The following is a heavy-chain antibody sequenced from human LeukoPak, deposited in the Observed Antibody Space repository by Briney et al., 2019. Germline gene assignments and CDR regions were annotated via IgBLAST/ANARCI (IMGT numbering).Heavy chain of an antibody. D-gene: IGHD3-22*01. CDR1: GFTVSSSY. Sequence: PGGSLRLSCAASGFTVSSSYMTWVRQAPGKGLEWVSVIYSGGSTYYADSVKGRFTISRDNPKNTLYLQMNSLRAEDTAVYYCARATYRDSSGYILDYWGQGTLVTVSS. CDR2: IYSGGST. J-gene: IGHJ4*02. CDR3: ARATYRDSSGYILDY. V-gene: IGHV3-66*02.